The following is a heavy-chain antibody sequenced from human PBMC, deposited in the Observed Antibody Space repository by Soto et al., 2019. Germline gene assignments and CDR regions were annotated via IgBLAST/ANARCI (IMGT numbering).Heavy chain of an antibody. CDR1: GYSFITSYY. J-gene: IGHJ3*02. Sequence: ASVKVSCKASGYSFITSYYMHWVRQAPGQGLEWMGIINPTGSMTKYSQRFQGRLTMTRDTSTSTDYMELTTLTSEDTAVYFCARDTGYDHDAFDIWGQGTIVTVSS. CDR2: INPTGSMT. D-gene: IGHD5-12*01. V-gene: IGHV1-46*01. CDR3: ARDTGYDHDAFDI.